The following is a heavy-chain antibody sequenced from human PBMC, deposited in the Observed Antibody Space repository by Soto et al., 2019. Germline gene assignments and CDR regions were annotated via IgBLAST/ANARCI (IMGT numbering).Heavy chain of an antibody. CDR2: IRSSGSST. D-gene: IGHD6-19*01. J-gene: IGHJ4*02. CDR3: ARGGTAVAGPDY. V-gene: IGHV3-23*01. CDR1: GFTVSSYA. Sequence: EVQMLESGGGLVQPGGSLRLSCAASGFTVSSYAMSWVRQAPGKGLEWVAAIRSSGSSTYYTDSVKGRFTISRDDSKNTLYLEMNSLRAEDTALYYCARGGTAVAGPDYWGQGTLVTVSS.